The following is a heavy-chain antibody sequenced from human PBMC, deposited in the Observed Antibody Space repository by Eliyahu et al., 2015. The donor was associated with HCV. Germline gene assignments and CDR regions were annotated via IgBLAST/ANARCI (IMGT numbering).Heavy chain of an antibody. CDR2: IYYSGST. Sequence: QLQLQESGPGLVKPSETLSLTCTVSGGSISSSSYYWGWIRQPPGKGLEWIWGIYYSGSTYYNPSLKSRVTISVDTSKNQFSLKLSSVTAADTAVYYCARSEAAAGKYWYFDLWGRGTLVTVSS. CDR1: GGSISSSSYY. V-gene: IGHV4-39*01. CDR3: ARSEAAAGKYWYFDL. J-gene: IGHJ2*01. D-gene: IGHD6-13*01.